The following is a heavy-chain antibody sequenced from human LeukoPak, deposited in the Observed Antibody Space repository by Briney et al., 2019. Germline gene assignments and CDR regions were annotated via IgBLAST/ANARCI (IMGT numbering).Heavy chain of an antibody. CDR3: AKDYSSSWWFHY. V-gene: IGHV3-15*07. CDR1: GFTFSNAW. J-gene: IGHJ4*02. D-gene: IGHD6-13*01. CDR2: IKSKTDGGTT. Sequence: PGGSLRLSCAASGFTFSNAWMNWVRQAPGKGLEWVGRIKSKTDGGTTDYAAPVKGRFTISRDDSKNTLYLQMNSLRAEDTAVYYCAKDYSSSWWFHYWGQGTLVTVSS.